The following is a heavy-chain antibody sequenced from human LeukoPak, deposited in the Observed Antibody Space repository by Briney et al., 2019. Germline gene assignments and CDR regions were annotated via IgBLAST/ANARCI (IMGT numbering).Heavy chain of an antibody. CDR2: LYSGGST. D-gene: IGHD3-22*01. J-gene: IGHJ4*02. V-gene: IGHV3-66*01. CDR1: GFTVSSND. CDR3: ASGLGYYYDSSGHFDY. Sequence: PGGSLRLSCAASGFTVSSNDMSWVRQAPGKVLEWVSLLYSGGSTYYADSVKGRFTISRDNSKNTLYLQMNSLRAEDAAVYYCASGLGYYYDSSGHFDYWGQGTLVTVSS.